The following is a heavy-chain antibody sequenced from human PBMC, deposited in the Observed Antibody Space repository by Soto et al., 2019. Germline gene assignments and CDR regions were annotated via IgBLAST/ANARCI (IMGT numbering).Heavy chain of an antibody. J-gene: IGHJ1*01. V-gene: IGHV1-69*02. CDR1: GGTFSSYT. CDR3: PTNEDYDIHEYFQH. D-gene: IGHD3-9*01. Sequence: QVQLVQSGAEVKKPGSSVKVSCKASGGTFSSYTISWVRQAPGQGLEWMGRIIPILGIANYAQKFQGRVTITPDQSTSTAYMELSSLRSEDTAVYYCPTNEDYDIHEYFQHWGQGTLVTVSS. CDR2: IIPILGIA.